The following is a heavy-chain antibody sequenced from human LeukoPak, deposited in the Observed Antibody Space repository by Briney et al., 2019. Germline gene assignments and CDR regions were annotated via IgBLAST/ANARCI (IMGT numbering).Heavy chain of an antibody. D-gene: IGHD4-17*01. CDR3: ARDLRGLVSWFDP. V-gene: IGHV3-7*01. CDR2: IKQDGSDR. Sequence: GGSLRLSCGVSGFSVSSYWMSWVRQAPGKGLEWVASIKQDGSDRYYVDSVKGRFTIARDDAKNSLDLQMNSLRAEDTAVYYCARDLRGLVSWFDPWGQGTLVTVSS. CDR1: GFSVSSYW. J-gene: IGHJ5*02.